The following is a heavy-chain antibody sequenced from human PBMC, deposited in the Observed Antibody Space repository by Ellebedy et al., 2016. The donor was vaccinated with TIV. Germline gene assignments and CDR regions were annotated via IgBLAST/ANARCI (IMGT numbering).Heavy chain of an antibody. CDR1: GYTFTSYD. V-gene: IGHV1-46*04. J-gene: IGHJ4*02. CDR3: ARSRSSGWLHTPDY. CDR2: INPSGGST. D-gene: IGHD6-19*01. Sequence: AASVKVSCKASGYTFTSYDINWVRQAPGQGLEWMGIINPSGGSTTYAQTLQGRVTMTRDTSTTTVYMELSSLTSEDTAVYYCARSRSSGWLHTPDYWGQGALVIVSS.